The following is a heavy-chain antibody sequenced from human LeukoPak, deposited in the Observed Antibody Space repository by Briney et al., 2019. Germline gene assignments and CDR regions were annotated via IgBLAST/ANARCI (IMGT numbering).Heavy chain of an antibody. Sequence: GASVKVSCKASGYTFTSYGISWVRQAPGQGLEWMGWISAYNGNTNYAQKLQGRVTMTTDTSTSTAYMELRSLRSDDTAVYYCARDPMEYYGSGSFVVWFDPWGQGTLVTVSS. CDR2: ISAYNGNT. J-gene: IGHJ5*02. D-gene: IGHD3-10*01. CDR1: GYTFTSYG. V-gene: IGHV1-18*01. CDR3: ARDPMEYYGSGSFVVWFDP.